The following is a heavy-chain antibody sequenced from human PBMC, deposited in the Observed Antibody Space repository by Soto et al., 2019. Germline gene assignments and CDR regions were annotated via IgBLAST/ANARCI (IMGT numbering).Heavy chain of an antibody. CDR3: ARQDATMGYYAFWSGFPVAH. D-gene: IGHD3-3*01. J-gene: IGHJ4*02. Sequence: PSETLSLTCAVSGGSISSSSSYWGWIRQPPGKGLEWVGSIYYLGNTYYNPSLGGRVSISVDKSKNQFSLKVTSVTAADTAVYYCARQDATMGYYAFWSGFPVAHWGQGTLVTVSS. CDR2: IYYLGNT. V-gene: IGHV4-39*01. CDR1: GGSISSSSSY.